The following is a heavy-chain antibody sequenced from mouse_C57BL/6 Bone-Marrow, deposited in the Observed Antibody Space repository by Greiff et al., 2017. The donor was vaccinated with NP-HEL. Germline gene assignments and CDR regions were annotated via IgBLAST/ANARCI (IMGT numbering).Heavy chain of an antibody. V-gene: IGHV1-19*01. J-gene: IGHJ2*01. CDR2: INPYNGGT. Sequence: EVKVVESGPVLVKPGASVKMSCKASGYTFTDYYMNWVKQSHGKSLEWIGVINPYNGGTSYNQKFKGKATLTVDKSSSTAYMELNSLTSEDSAVYYCARGGRGFDYWGQGTTLTVSS. CDR1: GYTFTDYY. CDR3: ARGGRGFDY.